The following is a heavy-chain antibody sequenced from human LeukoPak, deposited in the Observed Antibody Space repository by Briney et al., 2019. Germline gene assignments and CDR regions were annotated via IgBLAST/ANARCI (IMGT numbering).Heavy chain of an antibody. Sequence: PGGSLRLSCAASGFTFSSYSMNWVRQAPGKGLEWVSGIIGGAGSTYYADSVKGRFTISRDNSKNTLYLQMNSLRAEDTAVYYCAKDGESSGWYVVYYFDYWGQGTLVTVSS. J-gene: IGHJ4*02. V-gene: IGHV3-23*01. CDR1: GFTFSSYS. CDR2: IIGGAGST. D-gene: IGHD6-19*01. CDR3: AKDGESSGWYVVYYFDY.